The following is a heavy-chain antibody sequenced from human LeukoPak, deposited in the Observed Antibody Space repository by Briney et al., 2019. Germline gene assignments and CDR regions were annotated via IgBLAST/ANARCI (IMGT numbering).Heavy chain of an antibody. CDR1: GGSISSGDYY. V-gene: IGHV4-31*03. D-gene: IGHD4-17*01. CDR3: ASYDYGDNRYAFDI. CDR2: IYYSGTT. J-gene: IGHJ3*02. Sequence: PSETLSLTCTVSGGSISSGDYYWSWIRQHPGKGLKWIGYIYYSGTTYYNPSLKSRLTISVDTSKNQFSLKLSSVTAADTAVYYCASYDYGDNRYAFDIWGQGTMVTVSS.